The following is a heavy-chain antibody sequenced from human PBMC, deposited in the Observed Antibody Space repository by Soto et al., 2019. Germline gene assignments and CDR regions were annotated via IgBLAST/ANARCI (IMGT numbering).Heavy chain of an antibody. J-gene: IGHJ6*04. CDR1: GFTFSSYW. CDR2: IKQDGSEK. D-gene: IGHD3-10*01. V-gene: IGHV3-7*01. CDR3: ARDLQLWFGELLYSAGGMDV. Sequence: PGGSLRLSCAASGFTFSSYWMSWVRQAPGKGLEWVANIKQDGSEKYYVDSVKGRFTISRDNAKNSLYLQMNSLRAEDTAVYYCARDLQLWFGELLYSAGGMDVWGKGTTVTVSS.